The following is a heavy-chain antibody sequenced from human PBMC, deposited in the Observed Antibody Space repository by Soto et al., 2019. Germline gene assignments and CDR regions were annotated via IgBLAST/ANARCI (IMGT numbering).Heavy chain of an antibody. CDR3: APLSVSLSGPYGIHV. V-gene: IGHV4-31*03. Sequence: SETLSLTCTVSGGSISSGGYYWSWIRQHPGKGLEWIGYIFYSGSTYYNPSLKSRVTISVGTSNNQFSLKLNSVTASDTAVYYCAPLSVSLSGPYGIHVWGQGTTVTVSS. J-gene: IGHJ6*02. CDR1: GGSISSGGYY. CDR2: IFYSGST. D-gene: IGHD2-15*01.